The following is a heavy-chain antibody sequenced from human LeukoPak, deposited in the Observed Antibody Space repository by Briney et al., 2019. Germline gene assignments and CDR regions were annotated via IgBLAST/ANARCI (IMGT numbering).Heavy chain of an antibody. CDR2: IHYSGRT. CDR1: GGSISSYY. CDR3: ARHLDGYGDYFDF. Sequence: PSQTLSLTCTVSGGSISSYYWSWIRQYPGKGLGWIGYIHYSGRTKYDPSLESRVTISVDTSKNQLSLKLSSVTAPDTAIYYCARHLDGYGDYFDFWGQGILVTVSS. V-gene: IGHV4-59*08. D-gene: IGHD5-24*01. J-gene: IGHJ4*02.